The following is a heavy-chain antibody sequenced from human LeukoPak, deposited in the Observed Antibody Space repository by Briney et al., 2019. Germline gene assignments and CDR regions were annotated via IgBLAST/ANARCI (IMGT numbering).Heavy chain of an antibody. CDR3: AREDPLPYYYDSSGYYDY. Sequence: SVKVSCKASGGTFSSYAISWVRQAPGQGLEWMGRIIPILGIANYAQKFQGRVTITADKSTSTAYMELSSLRSEDTAVYYCAREDPLPYYYDSSGYYDYWGQGTLVTVSS. V-gene: IGHV1-69*04. CDR1: GGTFSSYA. CDR2: IIPILGIA. J-gene: IGHJ4*02. D-gene: IGHD3-22*01.